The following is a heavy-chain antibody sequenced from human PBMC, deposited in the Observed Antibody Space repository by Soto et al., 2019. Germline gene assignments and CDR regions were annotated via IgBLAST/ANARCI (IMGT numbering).Heavy chain of an antibody. CDR1: GFTFSNAW. CDR3: TIGLSY. V-gene: IGHV3-15*01. J-gene: IGHJ4*02. CDR2: IKSKTEGETR. Sequence: EMQLVESGGGLVKPGGSLRLSCAASGFTFSNAWMTWVRQAAGKGLEWVGRIKSKTEGETRDYVAPVKGRFTISRDDSKNTLYLQMSSMKSEDTGVYYCTIGLSYWGQGTQVTVSS.